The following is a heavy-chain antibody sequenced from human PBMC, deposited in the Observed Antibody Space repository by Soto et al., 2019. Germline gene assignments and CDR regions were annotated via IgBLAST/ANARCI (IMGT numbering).Heavy chain of an antibody. CDR1: GGSFSGYY. D-gene: IGHD3-3*01. Sequence: SETLSLTCAVYGGSFSGYYWNWIHQPPGKGLEWIGEINHSGSTNYNPSLKSRVTISVDTSKSQFSLKLSSVTAADTAVYYCARGIFGVVITRYYYYMDVWGKGTTVTVSS. V-gene: IGHV4-34*01. CDR3: ARGIFGVVITRYYYYMDV. J-gene: IGHJ6*03. CDR2: INHSGST.